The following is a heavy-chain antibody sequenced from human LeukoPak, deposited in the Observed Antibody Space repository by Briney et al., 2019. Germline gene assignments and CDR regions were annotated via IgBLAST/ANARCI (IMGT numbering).Heavy chain of an antibody. CDR3: AKYMGLYSDIAVARYFDL. V-gene: IGHV3-48*04. CDR1: GFTFSSYS. J-gene: IGHJ2*01. D-gene: IGHD6-19*01. Sequence: GGSLRLSCAASGFTFSSYSMNWVRQAPGKGLEWVSYISSSSSTIYYADSVKGRFTISRDNAKNSLYLQMNSLRAEDTAVYYCAKYMGLYSDIAVARYFDLWGRGTLVTVSS. CDR2: ISSSSSTI.